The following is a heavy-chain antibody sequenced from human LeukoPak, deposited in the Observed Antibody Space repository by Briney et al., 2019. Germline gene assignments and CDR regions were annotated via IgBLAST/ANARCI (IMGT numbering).Heavy chain of an antibody. V-gene: IGHV3-30*18. CDR3: AKDWRIAAAGMIDY. Sequence: GGSLRLSCAASGFTFSSYGMHWVRQAPGKGLEWVAVISYDGSNKYYADSVKGRFTISRDNSKNTLYLQMNSLRAEDTAVYYCAKDWRIAAAGMIDYWGQGTLVTVSS. D-gene: IGHD6-13*01. J-gene: IGHJ4*02. CDR1: GFTFSSYG. CDR2: ISYDGSNK.